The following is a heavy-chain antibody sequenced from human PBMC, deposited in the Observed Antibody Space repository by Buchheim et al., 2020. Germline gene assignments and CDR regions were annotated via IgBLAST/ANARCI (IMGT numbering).Heavy chain of an antibody. CDR1: GSSISSGSYY. J-gene: IGHJ4*02. CDR2: IYATGST. Sequence: QVQLQESGPGLVKPSQTLSLTCTVSGSSISSGSYYWTWIRQPAGKGLEWIGRIYATGSTHYHSSLKSRVSISLDTSKNQFSLPLSSVTAADTAVYYCAASSFLDTAMVFDYWGRGAL. CDR3: AASSFLDTAMVFDY. V-gene: IGHV4-61*02. D-gene: IGHD5-18*01.